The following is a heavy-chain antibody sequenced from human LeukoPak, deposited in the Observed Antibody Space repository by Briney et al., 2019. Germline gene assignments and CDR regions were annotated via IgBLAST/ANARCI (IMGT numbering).Heavy chain of an antibody. CDR2: ISYDGSNK. Sequence: GRSLRLSCAASGFTFSSYAMHWVRQAPGKGLEWVAVISYDGSNKYYADSVKGRFTISRDNSKNTLYLQMNSLRAEDTAVYYCARSDDYGDYVYLGRPLDYWGQGTLVTVS. CDR1: GFTFSSYA. D-gene: IGHD4-17*01. J-gene: IGHJ4*02. CDR3: ARSDDYGDYVYLGRPLDY. V-gene: IGHV3-30*04.